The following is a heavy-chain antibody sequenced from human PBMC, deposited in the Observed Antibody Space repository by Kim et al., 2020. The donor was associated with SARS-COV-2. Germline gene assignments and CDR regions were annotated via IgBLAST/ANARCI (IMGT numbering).Heavy chain of an antibody. CDR3: ARRPGGGSPVYYFDY. J-gene: IGHJ4*02. D-gene: IGHD2-15*01. Sequence: QKFQGRVTITADKSTSTAYMELSSLRSEDTAVYYCARRPGGGSPVYYFDYWGQGTLVTVSS. V-gene: IGHV1-69*02.